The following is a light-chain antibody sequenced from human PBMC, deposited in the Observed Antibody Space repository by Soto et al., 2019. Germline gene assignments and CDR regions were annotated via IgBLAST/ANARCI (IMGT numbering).Light chain of an antibody. CDR1: SSDVGSYNL. CDR2: DVS. J-gene: IGLJ2*01. V-gene: IGLV2-14*02. CDR3: SSYTTSTTQV. Sequence: QSVLTQPASVSGSPGQAITISCTGTSSDVGSYNLVSWYQQHPGKAPKLMIYDVSKRPSGVSDRFSGSKSGNTASLTIFGLQAEDEADYYCSSYTTSTTQVFGGGTKLTVL.